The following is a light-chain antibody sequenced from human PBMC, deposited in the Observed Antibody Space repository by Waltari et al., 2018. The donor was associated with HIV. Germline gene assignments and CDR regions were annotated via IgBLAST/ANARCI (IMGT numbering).Light chain of an antibody. Sequence: QSVLTQPPSTSGTPGQRVTISCSGSNSNIGSNTVNWYQQVPGEAPKLLIYSKDQRPSGVPDRFSGSKSDTSASLAISGLQSEDETDYYCASWDDSLNGVVFGGGTKLTAL. CDR3: ASWDDSLNGVV. J-gene: IGLJ2*01. CDR1: NSNIGSNT. V-gene: IGLV1-44*01. CDR2: SKD.